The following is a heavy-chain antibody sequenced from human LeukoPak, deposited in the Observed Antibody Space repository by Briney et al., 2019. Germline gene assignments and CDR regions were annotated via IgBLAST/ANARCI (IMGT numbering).Heavy chain of an antibody. D-gene: IGHD1-26*01. CDR1: GVTFSSYA. CDR2: ISYDGNSK. J-gene: IGHJ6*02. CDR3: VRVTGIGVGATNYGMDV. Sequence: GGSLRLSCAASGVTFSSYAMHWVRQAPGKGPEWVAVISYDGNSKDYADSVKGRFTISRDNSKNTLSLQMNSLRAEDTAVYYCVRVTGIGVGATNYGMDVWGQGTTVTVSS. V-gene: IGHV3-30-3*01.